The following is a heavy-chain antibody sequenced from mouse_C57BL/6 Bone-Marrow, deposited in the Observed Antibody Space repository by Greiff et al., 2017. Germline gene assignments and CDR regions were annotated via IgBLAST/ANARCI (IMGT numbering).Heavy chain of an antibody. CDR2: IDPSDSYT. J-gene: IGHJ3*01. Sequence: QVQLQQPGAELVKPGASVKLSCKASGYTFTSYWMQWVKQRPGQGLEWIGEIDPSDSYTNFNQKFKGKATLTVDTSSSTSYMQLSSLESEDSAVYYCAMEYGGSYPFACWGHGTLVSVSA. CDR1: GYTFTSYW. V-gene: IGHV1-50*01. D-gene: IGHD1-1*01. CDR3: AMEYGGSYPFAC.